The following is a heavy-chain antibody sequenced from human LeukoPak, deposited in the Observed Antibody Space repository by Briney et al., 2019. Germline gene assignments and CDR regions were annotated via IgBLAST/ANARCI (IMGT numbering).Heavy chain of an antibody. CDR1: GYSISSGHY. V-gene: IGHV4-38-2*02. CDR2: IYHSGST. D-gene: IGHD5-18*01. CDR3: AKSSYSIFDY. J-gene: IGHJ4*02. Sequence: SETLSLTCTVSGYSISSGHYCCWIRQPPGTGLEWIGSIYHSGSTYYNPSLKSRVTISVDTSKNQFSLKLSSVTAADTAVYYCAKSSYSIFDYWGQGTLVTVSS.